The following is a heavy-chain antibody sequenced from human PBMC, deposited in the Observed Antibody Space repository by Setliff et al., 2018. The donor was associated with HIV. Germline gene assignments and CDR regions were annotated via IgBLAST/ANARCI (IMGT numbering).Heavy chain of an antibody. CDR3: VRVPDY. Sequence: PSETLSLTCTVSGGSISSGYYYWSWIRQHPGKGLEWIGYIYYSGNPFYNPSLRSRVTISLDTSKNQFSLKVNSVTAADTAVYYCVRVPDYWGPGTLVTVSS. CDR1: GGSISSGYYY. V-gene: IGHV4-31*03. CDR2: IYYSGNP. J-gene: IGHJ4*02.